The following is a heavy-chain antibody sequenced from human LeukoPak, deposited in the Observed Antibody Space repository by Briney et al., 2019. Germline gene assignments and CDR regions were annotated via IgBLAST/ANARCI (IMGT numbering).Heavy chain of an antibody. CDR1: GGSFSGYY. Sequence: SETLSLTCAVYGGSFSGYYWSWIRQPPGKGLEWIGYIYYGGSTNYNPSLKSRVTISVDTSKNQFSLKLSSVTAADTAVYYCATYGDYDAFDIWGQGTMVTVSS. V-gene: IGHV4-59*01. J-gene: IGHJ3*02. D-gene: IGHD4-17*01. CDR3: ATYGDYDAFDI. CDR2: IYYGGST.